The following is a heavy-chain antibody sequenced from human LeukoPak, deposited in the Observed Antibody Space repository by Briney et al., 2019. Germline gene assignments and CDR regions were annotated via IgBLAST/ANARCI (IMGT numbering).Heavy chain of an antibody. Sequence: PGGSLRLSCAASGFTFSSYSMNWVRQAPGKGLEWVSSISGSSSYIYYADSVKGRFTISRDNAKNSLYLQMNSLRAEDTAVYYCARGVRDFDWLFDYWGQGTLVTVSS. CDR3: ARGVRDFDWLFDY. CDR2: ISGSSSYI. V-gene: IGHV3-21*01. CDR1: GFTFSSYS. D-gene: IGHD3-9*01. J-gene: IGHJ4*02.